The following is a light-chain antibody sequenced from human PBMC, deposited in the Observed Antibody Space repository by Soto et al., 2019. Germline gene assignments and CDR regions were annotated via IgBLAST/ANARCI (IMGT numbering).Light chain of an antibody. J-gene: IGLJ1*01. CDR2: DVT. CDR1: SSDDGGYKY. V-gene: IGLV2-14*01. CDR3: SSYTSFKTLV. Sequence: QSALTQPASVSESPGQSITISCTGSSSDDGGYKYVSWYQQHPGKAPKLLIYDVTNRPSGVSNRFSGSKSGYTASLTISGLQSEDEADYYCSSYTSFKTLVFGTGTKVTVL.